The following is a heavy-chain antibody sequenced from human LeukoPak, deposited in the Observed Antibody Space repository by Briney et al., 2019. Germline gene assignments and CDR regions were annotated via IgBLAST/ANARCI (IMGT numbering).Heavy chain of an antibody. CDR3: ATLRGASTAVFDS. J-gene: IGHJ4*02. CDR2: IHYSGAT. CDR1: GGSISYDY. V-gene: IGHV4-59*08. Sequence: SETLSLTCTVSGGSISYDYWTWIRQSPGKRLEWIGYIHYSGATNYSPSLKSRVTISVETSKNQFSLKLSSVTAADTALYYCATLRGASTAVFDSWGQGTLVTVSS. D-gene: IGHD2-21*02.